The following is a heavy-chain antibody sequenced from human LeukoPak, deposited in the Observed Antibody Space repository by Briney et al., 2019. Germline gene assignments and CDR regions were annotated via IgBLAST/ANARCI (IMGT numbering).Heavy chain of an antibody. CDR1: GESFSNHY. CDR2: IEHRGNT. CDR3: ARGRGVAARRGFDS. J-gene: IGHJ4*02. D-gene: IGHD6-6*01. V-gene: IGHV4-34*01. Sequence: PSETLSLTCVVNGESFSNHYWTWIRQSPGKGLEWIGEIEHRGNTNYNPSLKSRVTISVDTSKNEFSLKLKSMTAADTAVFYCARGRGVAARRGFDSWGQGTLVTASS.